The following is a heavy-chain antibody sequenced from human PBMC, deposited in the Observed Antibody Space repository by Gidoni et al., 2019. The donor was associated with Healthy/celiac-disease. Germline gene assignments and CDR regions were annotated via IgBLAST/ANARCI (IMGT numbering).Heavy chain of an antibody. CDR1: GFTFDDYA. CDR3: AKDLDDYGDQRTFDI. D-gene: IGHD4-17*01. Sequence: EVQLVESGGGLVQPGRSLRLSCAASGFTFDDYAMHWVRQAPGKGLEWVSGISWNSGSISYADSVKGRFTISRDNAKNSLYLQMNSLRAEDTALYYCAKDLDDYGDQRTFDIWGQGTMVTVSS. CDR2: ISWNSGSI. V-gene: IGHV3-9*01. J-gene: IGHJ3*02.